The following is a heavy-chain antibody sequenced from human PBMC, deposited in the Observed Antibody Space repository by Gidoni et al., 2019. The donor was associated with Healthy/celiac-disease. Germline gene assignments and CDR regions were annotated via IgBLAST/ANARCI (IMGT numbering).Heavy chain of an antibody. CDR1: GFTFSSYA. D-gene: IGHD6-13*01. Sequence: QVQLVEPGGGVGQPGRSLRLPCAASGFTFSSYAMHWVRQAPGKGLEWVAVISYDGSNKYYADSVKGRFTISRDNSKNTLYLQMNSLRAEDTAVYYCARDWWGSSWYFDYWGQGTLVTVSS. CDR3: ARDWWGSSWYFDY. V-gene: IGHV3-30-3*01. CDR2: ISYDGSNK. J-gene: IGHJ4*02.